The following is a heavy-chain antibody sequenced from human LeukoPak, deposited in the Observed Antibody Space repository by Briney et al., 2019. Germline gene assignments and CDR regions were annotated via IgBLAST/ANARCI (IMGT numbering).Heavy chain of an antibody. V-gene: IGHV3-73*01. CDR1: GFTFSGSA. J-gene: IGHJ4*02. CDR3: ARGGWEFDF. CDR2: IRSKANNYAT. Sequence: SGGSLRLSCAASGFTFSGSAMHWVRQASGKGLEWVGRIRSKANNYATEYAASVKGRFTISRDDSKNTAYLQMNSLRAEDTAVYYCARGGWEFDFWGQGTLVTVSS. D-gene: IGHD1-26*01.